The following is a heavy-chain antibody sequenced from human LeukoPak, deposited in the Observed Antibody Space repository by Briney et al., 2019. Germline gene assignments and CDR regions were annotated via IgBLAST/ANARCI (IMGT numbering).Heavy chain of an antibody. J-gene: IGHJ4*02. Sequence: PGRSLRLSCAASGFSFSSYGMHWVPQAPGKGLEWVAVISYEGSNEYYADSVKGRFTISRDNSKNTLYLQMTSLRAEDTAVYYCAKDGIRYYYDSSGYYGDYWGQGTLVTVSS. D-gene: IGHD3-22*01. CDR1: GFSFSSYG. V-gene: IGHV3-30*18. CDR3: AKDGIRYYYDSSGYYGDY. CDR2: ISYEGSNE.